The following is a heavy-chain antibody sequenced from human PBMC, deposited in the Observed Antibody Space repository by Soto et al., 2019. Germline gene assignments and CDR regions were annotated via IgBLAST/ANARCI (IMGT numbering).Heavy chain of an antibody. J-gene: IGHJ4*02. D-gene: IGHD5-18*01. Sequence: EVQLVESGGGLVQPGRSLRLSCAASGFTFDDYAMHWVRQAPGKGLEWVSGISWNSGSIGYADSVKGRFTISRDNAKNSLYLQMISLRAEDTALYYCVKDSHSYSFFDYWGQGTLVTVSS. CDR2: ISWNSGSI. CDR1: GFTFDDYA. CDR3: VKDSHSYSFFDY. V-gene: IGHV3-9*01.